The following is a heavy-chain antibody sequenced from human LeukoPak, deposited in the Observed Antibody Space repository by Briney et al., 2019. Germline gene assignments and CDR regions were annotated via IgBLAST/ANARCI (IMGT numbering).Heavy chain of an antibody. Sequence: SETLSLTCTVSGGSVSSGSYSWSWIRQPAGKGLEWIGRIYSSGSTNYNPSLKSRVTISVDTSKNQFSLKLSSVTAADTAVYYCARDFRGGYDFWSGYYTPYYFDYWGQGTLVTV. CDR2: IYSSGST. D-gene: IGHD3-3*01. CDR3: ARDFRGGYDFWSGYYTPYYFDY. J-gene: IGHJ4*02. V-gene: IGHV4-61*02. CDR1: GGSVSSGSYS.